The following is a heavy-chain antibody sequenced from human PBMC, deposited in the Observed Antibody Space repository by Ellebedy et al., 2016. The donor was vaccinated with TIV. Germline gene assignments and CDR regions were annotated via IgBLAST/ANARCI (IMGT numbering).Heavy chain of an antibody. CDR3: ASHYGSGSYYSEFRGMDV. Sequence: GESLKISCAASGFTFSDYYMSWIRQAPGKGLEWVSYISSSSSTVYYADSVKGRFTISRDNSKNTLYLQMNSLRAEDTAVYYCASHYGSGSYYSEFRGMDVWGQGTTVTVSS. D-gene: IGHD3-10*01. CDR2: ISSSSSTV. V-gene: IGHV3-11*04. CDR1: GFTFSDYY. J-gene: IGHJ6*02.